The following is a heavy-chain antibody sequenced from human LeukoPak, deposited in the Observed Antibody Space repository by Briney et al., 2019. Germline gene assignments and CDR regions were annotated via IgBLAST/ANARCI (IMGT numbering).Heavy chain of an antibody. CDR1: GFTFSDHY. CDR3: AREHSSSSYYFDY. J-gene: IGHJ4*02. CDR2: ISSVGTSR. D-gene: IGHD6-6*01. Sequence: GGSLRLSCAASGFTFSDHYMTWIRQAPGKGLGWVSHISSVGTSRYYADSVKGRFTISRDNTKKSLYLQVNSLRAEDTAVYYCAREHSSSSYYFDYWGQGTLVTVSS. V-gene: IGHV3-11*01.